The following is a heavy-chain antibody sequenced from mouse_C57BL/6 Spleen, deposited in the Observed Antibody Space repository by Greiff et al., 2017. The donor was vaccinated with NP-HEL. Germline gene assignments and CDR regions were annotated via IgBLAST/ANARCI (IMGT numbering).Heavy chain of an antibody. CDR3: ARGIYDGYYRISMDY. D-gene: IGHD2-3*01. V-gene: IGHV1-80*01. CDR1: GYAFSSYW. Sequence: VQLQQSGAELVKPGASVKISCKASGYAFSSYWMNWVKQRPGKGLEWIGQIYPGDGDTNYNGKFKGKATLTADKSSSTAYMQLSSLTSEDSAVYFCARGIYDGYYRISMDYWGQGTSVTVSS. CDR2: IYPGDGDT. J-gene: IGHJ4*01.